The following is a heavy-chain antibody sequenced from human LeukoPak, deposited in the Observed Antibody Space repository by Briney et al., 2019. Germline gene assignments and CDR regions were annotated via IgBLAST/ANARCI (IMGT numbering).Heavy chain of an antibody. D-gene: IGHD3-22*01. CDR1: GFTFSDYY. J-gene: IGHJ4*02. CDR3: ARDRDSNGYYYGFGY. CDR2: ISSSATTI. V-gene: IGHV3-11*04. Sequence: GGSLRLSCAASGFTFSDYYMSWIRQAPGKGLEWVSYISSSATTIYYADSVKGRFAISRDNAQNSLYLQMNSLRAEDTAVYYCARDRDSNGYYYGFGYWGQGTLVTVSS.